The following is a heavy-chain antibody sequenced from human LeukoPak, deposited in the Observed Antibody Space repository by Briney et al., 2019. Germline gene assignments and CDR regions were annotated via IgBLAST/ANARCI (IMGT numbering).Heavy chain of an antibody. CDR2: ISTTSDYI. CDR1: GFTFSSYN. J-gene: IGHJ4*02. CDR3: VKVAKFYYGSESNYFFEH. Sequence: GGSLRLSCAASGFTFSSYNTNWVRQAPGKGLEWVSSISTTSDYIYYADSLKGRFTISRDNAKNSLYLQMNSLRVEDTAIYYCVKVAKFYYGSESNYFFEHWGQGTPVTASS. V-gene: IGHV3-21*01. D-gene: IGHD3-10*01.